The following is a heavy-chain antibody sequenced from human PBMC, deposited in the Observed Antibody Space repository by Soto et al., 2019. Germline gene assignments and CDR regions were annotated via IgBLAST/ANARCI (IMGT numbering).Heavy chain of an antibody. D-gene: IGHD3-3*01. CDR3: ARKGDFWSGPGEFDP. CDR1: GGSISSNTYY. CDR2: IYYNGFT. V-gene: IGHV4-39*01. J-gene: IGHJ5*02. Sequence: QLQLQESGPGLVRPSETLSLTCTVSGGSISSNTYYWGWIRQPPGKGLEWIGSIYYNGFTYYNPSLKSRVTMSVDTSKNQFSLRLSSMTASDTALYYCARKGDFWSGPGEFDPWGQGTLGTVS.